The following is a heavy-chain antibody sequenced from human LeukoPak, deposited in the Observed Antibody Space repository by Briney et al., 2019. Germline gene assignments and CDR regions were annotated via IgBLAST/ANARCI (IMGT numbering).Heavy chain of an antibody. D-gene: IGHD2-2*01. CDR3: TTALSFADYFDY. CDR1: GFTFSSYS. J-gene: IGHJ4*02. V-gene: IGHV3-15*01. Sequence: GSLRLSCAASGFTFSSYSMNWVRQAPGKGLELVGRIKSKIDGGTTDYAAPVKGRFTISRDDSKNTLYLRMNSLKTEDTAVYYCTTALSFADYFDYWGQGTLVTVSS. CDR2: IKSKIDGGTT.